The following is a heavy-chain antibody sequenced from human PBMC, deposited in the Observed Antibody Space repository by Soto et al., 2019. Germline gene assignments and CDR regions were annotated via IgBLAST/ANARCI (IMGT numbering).Heavy chain of an antibody. CDR3: APPPGSRLN. V-gene: IGHV3-23*01. J-gene: IGHJ1*01. CDR1: GFTFRNYA. D-gene: IGHD6-13*01. CDR2: NIGSGNST. Sequence: EVQLLESGGGLVQPGGSLRLSCAASGFTFRNYAMSWVRQAPGKWLEWVSGNIGSGNSTYYADSVKGRFTISRDNSQNTLYLQMKSLRAADTAVYYCAPPPGSRLNWGQGTLVTVSS.